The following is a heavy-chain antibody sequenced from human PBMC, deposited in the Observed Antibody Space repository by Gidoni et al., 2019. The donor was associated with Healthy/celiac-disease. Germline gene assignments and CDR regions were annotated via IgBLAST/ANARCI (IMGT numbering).Heavy chain of an antibody. Sequence: QVQLQESGPGLVKPSETLSLTCTVSGGSISSYYWSWIRQPPGKGLEWIGYIYYSGSTNYNPSLKSRVTISVDTSKNQFSLKLSSVTAADTAVYYCAREYYYDSSGYDPSDAFDIWGQGTMVTVSS. J-gene: IGHJ3*02. D-gene: IGHD3-22*01. V-gene: IGHV4-59*01. CDR1: GGSISSYY. CDR3: AREYYYDSSGYDPSDAFDI. CDR2: IYYSGST.